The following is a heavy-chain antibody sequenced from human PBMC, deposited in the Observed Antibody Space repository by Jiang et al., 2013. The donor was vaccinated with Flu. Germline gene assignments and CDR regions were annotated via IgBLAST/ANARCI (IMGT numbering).Heavy chain of an antibody. CDR1: GFTFSSYW. V-gene: IGHV3-7*03. J-gene: IGHJ6*02. Sequence: RLSCAASGFTFSSYWMSWVRQAPGKGLEWVANIKQDGSEKYYVDSVKGRFTISRDNAKNSLYLQMNSLRAEDTAVYYCARKVRQDYYYYYGMDVWGQGTTVTVSS. CDR2: IKQDGSEK. CDR3: ARKVRQDYYYYYGMDV.